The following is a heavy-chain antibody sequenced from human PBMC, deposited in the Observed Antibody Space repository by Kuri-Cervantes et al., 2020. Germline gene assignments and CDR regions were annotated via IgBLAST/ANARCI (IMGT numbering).Heavy chain of an antibody. CDR2: ISAYNGNT. CDR3: ARGPRYFDWLLPQYYYYYGMDV. Sequence: ASVKVSCKASGYTFTSYGISWVRQAPGQGLEWMGWISAYNGNTNYAQKLQGRVTMTTDTSTSTAYMELSSLRSEDTAVYYCARGPRYFDWLLPQYYYYYGMDVWGQGTTVTVSS. CDR1: GYTFTSYG. V-gene: IGHV1-18*01. J-gene: IGHJ6*02. D-gene: IGHD3-9*01.